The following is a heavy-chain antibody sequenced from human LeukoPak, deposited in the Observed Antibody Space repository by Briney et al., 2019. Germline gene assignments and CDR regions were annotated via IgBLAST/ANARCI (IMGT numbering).Heavy chain of an antibody. D-gene: IGHD1-26*01. V-gene: IGHV3-23*01. CDR3: ARERNSGSYSPSPLDY. Sequence: PGGSLRLSCAASGFTFSSYAMSWVRQAPGKGLEWVSAISGSGGSTYYADSVKGRFTISRDNSKNTLYLQMNSLRAEDTAVYYCARERNSGSYSPSPLDYWGQGTLVTVSS. CDR1: GFTFSSYA. CDR2: ISGSGGST. J-gene: IGHJ4*02.